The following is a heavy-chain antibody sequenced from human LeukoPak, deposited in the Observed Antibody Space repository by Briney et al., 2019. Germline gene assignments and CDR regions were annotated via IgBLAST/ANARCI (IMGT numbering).Heavy chain of an antibody. CDR3: AKDAGNYYDSSGYSYYFDY. CDR2: ISWNSGSI. V-gene: IGHV3-9*01. CDR1: GFTFDDYA. D-gene: IGHD3-22*01. J-gene: IGHJ4*02. Sequence: GRSLRLSCAASGFTFDDYAMHWVRQAPGGGLEWVSGISWNSGSIGYADSVKGRFTISRDNAKNSLYLQMNSLRAEDTALYYCAKDAGNYYDSSGYSYYFDYWGQGTLVTVSS.